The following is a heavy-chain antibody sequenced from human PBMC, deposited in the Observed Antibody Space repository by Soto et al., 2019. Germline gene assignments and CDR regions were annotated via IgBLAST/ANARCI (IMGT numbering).Heavy chain of an antibody. J-gene: IGHJ5*02. Sequence: GGSLRLSCAASGFPFGQYWMHMVRQTQGKGLVWVSRINPAGTITNYADSVEGRFTISRDNADSALFLQMNSLSAEDTAIYYCTSDTFGLRDTWGQGTLGTVS. CDR1: GFPFGQYW. V-gene: IGHV3-74*01. D-gene: IGHD3-16*01. CDR3: TSDTFGLRDT. CDR2: INPAGTIT.